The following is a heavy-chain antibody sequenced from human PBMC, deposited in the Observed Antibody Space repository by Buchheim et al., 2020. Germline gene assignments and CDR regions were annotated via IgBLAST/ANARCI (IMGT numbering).Heavy chain of an antibody. J-gene: IGHJ3*02. Sequence: QVQLQESGPGLVKPSETLSLTCTVSGGSISSYYWSWIRQPPGKGLEWIGYIYYSGSTNYNPSLTSRVTISVDTSKNQFSLKLSSVTAADTAVYYCARDLVGGDYYDSSGENDAFDIWGQGT. V-gene: IGHV4-59*01. CDR1: GGSISSYY. D-gene: IGHD3-22*01. CDR3: ARDLVGGDYYDSSGENDAFDI. CDR2: IYYSGST.